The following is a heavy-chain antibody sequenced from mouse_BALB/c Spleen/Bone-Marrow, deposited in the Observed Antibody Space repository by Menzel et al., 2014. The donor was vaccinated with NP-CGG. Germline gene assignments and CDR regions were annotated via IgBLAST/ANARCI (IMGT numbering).Heavy chain of an antibody. Sequence: EVKLLESGGGLVQPGGSLKLSCAASGFDFSRYWMSWVRQAPGKGLEWIGEINPDSRTINSTPSLKDKFIISRDNGKNTLYLQMRKVRSEDTALYYCARRDYYYGMDYWGQGTSVTVSS. J-gene: IGHJ4*01. CDR2: INPDSRTI. V-gene: IGHV4-1*02. D-gene: IGHD3-3*01. CDR1: GFDFSRYW. CDR3: ARRDYYYGMDY.